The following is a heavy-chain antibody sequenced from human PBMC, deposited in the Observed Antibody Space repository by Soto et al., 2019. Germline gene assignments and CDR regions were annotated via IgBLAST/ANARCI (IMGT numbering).Heavy chain of an antibody. CDR3: GKDIRSGSIDY. CDR2: VWSHGTEQ. Sequence: QVRLVQSGGGVVQPGRSLTLSCAASGYTFRNHGMHWVRQAAGKGLEWVAVVWSHGTEQYYGDSVKGRFTVSKDDSTNTVYLLMNNLSAEDTAVYYCGKDIRSGSIDYWGQGTLVTVSS. D-gene: IGHD1-1*01. J-gene: IGHJ4*02. V-gene: IGHV3-33*06. CDR1: GYTFRNHG.